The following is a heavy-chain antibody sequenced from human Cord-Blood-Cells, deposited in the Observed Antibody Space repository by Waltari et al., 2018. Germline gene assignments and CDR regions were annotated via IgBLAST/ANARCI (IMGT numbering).Heavy chain of an antibody. J-gene: IGHJ4*02. D-gene: IGHD2-2*02. V-gene: IGHV4-38-2*01. CDR3: AVGYCSSTSCYSSSWYDY. Sequence: QVQLQESGPGLVKPSETLSLTCAVSGYSISSGYYWGWIRQPPGKGLEWIGSIYHSGSTYYHPSLKSRVTISVDTSKNQFSLKLSSVTAADTAVYYCAVGYCSSTSCYSSSWYDYWGQGTLVTVSS. CDR1: GYSISSGYY. CDR2: IYHSGST.